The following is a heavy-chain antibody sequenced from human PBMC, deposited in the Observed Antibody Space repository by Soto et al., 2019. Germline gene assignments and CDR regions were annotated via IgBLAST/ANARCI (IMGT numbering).Heavy chain of an antibody. CDR1: GGTFSKYA. J-gene: IGHJ6*02. V-gene: IGHV1-69*01. Sequence: QVQLVQSGAEIQQPGASVRVSCKASGGTFSKYAFSWVRQAPGQGLEWLGGTIPMFGTPNYAQKFQGRVATSADESTATVYMELSSLRSEDTAVYFCARPLRDRNYYYGMAVWGQGTTVTVSS. CDR2: TIPMFGTP. D-gene: IGHD3-22*01. CDR3: ARPLRDRNYYYGMAV.